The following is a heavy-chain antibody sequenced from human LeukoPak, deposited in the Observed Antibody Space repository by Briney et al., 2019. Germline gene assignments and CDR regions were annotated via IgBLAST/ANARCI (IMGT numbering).Heavy chain of an antibody. Sequence: PGGSLRLSRAASGFTFSSYAMSWVRQAPGKGLEWVSAISGSGGSTYYADSVKGRFTISRDNSKNTLYLQMNSLRAEDTAVYYCAKEGTYYDFWSGYTEPDYWGQGTLVTVSS. J-gene: IGHJ4*02. CDR3: AKEGTYYDFWSGYTEPDY. V-gene: IGHV3-23*01. CDR1: GFTFSSYA. D-gene: IGHD3-3*01. CDR2: ISGSGGST.